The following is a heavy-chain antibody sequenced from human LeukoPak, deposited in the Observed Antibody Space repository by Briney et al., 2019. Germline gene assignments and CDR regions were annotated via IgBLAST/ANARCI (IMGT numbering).Heavy chain of an antibody. CDR2: IYYSGST. D-gene: IGHD6-6*01. J-gene: IGHJ4*02. CDR1: GGSLSSGSYY. Sequence: SETLSLTCTVSGGSLSSGSYYWSWIRQPPGKGLEWIGYIYYSGSTNYNPSLKSRVTISVDTSKNQFSLKLSSVTAADTAVYYCASRAARGVDYWGQGTLVTVSS. CDR3: ASRAARGVDY. V-gene: IGHV4-61*01.